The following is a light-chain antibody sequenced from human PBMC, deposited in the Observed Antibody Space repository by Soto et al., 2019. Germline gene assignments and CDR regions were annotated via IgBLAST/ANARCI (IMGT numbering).Light chain of an antibody. V-gene: IGKV3-20*01. CDR2: TTS. CDR1: QSVTSSC. J-gene: IGKJ3*01. CDR3: QQCGGSPLFS. Sequence: EIVLTQSPGPLYLSPGERATLSCTASQSVTSSCLAWYQRKPGQAPRLLIHTTSIRATDIPDKFSGSGSGTDFTLTISRLEPQDSAVYYCQQCGGSPLFSFGPGTRVDI.